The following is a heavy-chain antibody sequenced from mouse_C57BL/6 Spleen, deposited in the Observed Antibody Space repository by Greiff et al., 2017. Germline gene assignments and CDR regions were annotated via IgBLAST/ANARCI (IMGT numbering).Heavy chain of an antibody. J-gene: IGHJ4*01. CDR2: IHPNSGST. V-gene: IGHV1-64*01. CDR3: ARSDGRAMDY. D-gene: IGHD1-1*01. Sequence: VQLQQPGAELVKPGASVTLSCKASGYTFTSYWMHWVKQRPGQGLEWIGMIHPNSGSTNYNEKFKSKATLTVDKSSSTAYMQLSSLTSEDSAVYYCARSDGRAMDYWGQGTSVTVSS. CDR1: GYTFTSYW.